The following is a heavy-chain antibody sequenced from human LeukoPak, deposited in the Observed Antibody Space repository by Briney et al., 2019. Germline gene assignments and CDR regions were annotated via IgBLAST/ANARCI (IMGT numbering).Heavy chain of an antibody. V-gene: IGHV1-18*01. D-gene: IGHD6-19*01. CDR2: ISAYNGNT. CDR1: GYTFTSYG. Sequence: ASVKDSCKATGYTFTSYGISWVRQPPGQGLEWMGWISAYNGNTNYAQKLQGRVTMTTDTSTSTAYMEVRSLRSDDTAVYYCARGPLGRGWYYFDYLGQGTLVTVSS. CDR3: ARGPLGRGWYYFDY. J-gene: IGHJ4*02.